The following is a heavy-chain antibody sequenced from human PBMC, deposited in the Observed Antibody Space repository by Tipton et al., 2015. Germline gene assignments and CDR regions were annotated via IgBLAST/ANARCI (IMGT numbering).Heavy chain of an antibody. CDR3: ARHLYYYYYGMDV. CDR1: GDSISSSNW. V-gene: IGHV4-4*02. J-gene: IGHJ6*02. CDR2: IHHGGST. Sequence: GLVKPSGTLSLTCSVSGDSISSSNWWSWVRQPPGKGLEWIGEIHHGGSTNYNPSLKSRVTMSVDTSKNQFSLKLSSVTAADTAVYYCARHLYYYYYGMDVWGQGTTVTVSS.